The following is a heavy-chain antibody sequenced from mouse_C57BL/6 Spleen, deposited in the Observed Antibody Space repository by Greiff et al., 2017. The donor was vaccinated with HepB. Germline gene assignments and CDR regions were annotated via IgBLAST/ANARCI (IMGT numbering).Heavy chain of an antibody. J-gene: IGHJ4*01. Sequence: VQLMESGGGLVKPGGSLKLSCAASGFTFSDYGMHWVRQAPEKGLEWVAYISSGSSTIYYADTVKGRFTISRDNAKNTLFLQMTSLRSEDTAMYYCARGYDVDYAMDYWGQGTSVTVSS. V-gene: IGHV5-17*01. D-gene: IGHD2-2*01. CDR2: ISSGSSTI. CDR3: ARGYDVDYAMDY. CDR1: GFTFSDYG.